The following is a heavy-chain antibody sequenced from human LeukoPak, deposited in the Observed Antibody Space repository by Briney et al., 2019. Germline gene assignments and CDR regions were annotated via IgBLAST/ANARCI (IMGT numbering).Heavy chain of an antibody. CDR1: GRSISSGGYY. V-gene: IGHV4-31*03. Sequence: SETLSLTCTVSGRSISSGGYYWSWIRQHPGKGLPWIGYIYYSVSTYYKPSLKSRVTISVDTSKNQFSLKLSSVTAADTAVYYCASSTYYDFWSGYYLFDYWGQGTLVTVSS. J-gene: IGHJ4*02. CDR2: IYYSVST. CDR3: ASSTYYDFWSGYYLFDY. D-gene: IGHD3-3*01.